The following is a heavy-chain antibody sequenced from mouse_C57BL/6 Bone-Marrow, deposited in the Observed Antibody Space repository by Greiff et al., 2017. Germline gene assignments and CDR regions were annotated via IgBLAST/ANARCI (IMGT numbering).Heavy chain of an antibody. V-gene: IGHV1-85*01. CDR3: ARVGLGRGDY. Sequence: QAQLKQSGPELVKPGASVKLSCKASGYTFTSYDINGVKQRPGQGLGWIGWIFPRDGSLKYNEKFKGKAPLTVNTSSSTAYMELHSLTSEDSAVYFCARVGLGRGDYWGQGTSVTVSS. J-gene: IGHJ4*01. CDR2: IFPRDGSL. D-gene: IGHD4-1*01. CDR1: GYTFTSYD.